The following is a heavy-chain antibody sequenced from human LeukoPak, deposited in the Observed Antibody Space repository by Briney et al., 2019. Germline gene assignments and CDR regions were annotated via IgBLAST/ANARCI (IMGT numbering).Heavy chain of an antibody. CDR2: IWYDGSNK. CDR1: GFTFSSYG. Sequence: GGSLRLSCAASGFTFSSYGMHWVRQAPGKGLEWVAVIWYDGSNKYYADSVKGRFTISRDNSKNTLYLQMNSLRAEDTAVYYCARVKRIAAARGPAFDIWGQGTMVTVSS. CDR3: ARVKRIAAARGPAFDI. D-gene: IGHD6-13*01. J-gene: IGHJ3*02. V-gene: IGHV3-33*01.